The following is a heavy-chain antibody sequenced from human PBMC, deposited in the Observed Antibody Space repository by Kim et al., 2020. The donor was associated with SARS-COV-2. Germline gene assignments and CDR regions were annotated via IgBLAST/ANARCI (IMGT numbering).Heavy chain of an antibody. D-gene: IGHD5-12*01. CDR3: AGDPPEATGGFDL. V-gene: IGHV4-34*01. J-gene: IGHJ2*01. Sequence: YNPSLKRRVTIAVDTSKNQFSLKLSSVTAADAAVYYCAGDPPEATGGFDLWGRGTLVTVSS.